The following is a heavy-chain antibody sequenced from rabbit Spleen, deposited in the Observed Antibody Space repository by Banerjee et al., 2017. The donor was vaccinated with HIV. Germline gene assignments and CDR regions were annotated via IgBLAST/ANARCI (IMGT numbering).Heavy chain of an antibody. CDR1: GFSLSHNYV. CDR2: INSKSGEN. CDR3: ARETSGNHGHDL. D-gene: IGHD3-1*01. V-gene: IGHV1S45*01. Sequence: QEQLEESGGDLVKPEGSLTLTCTASGFSLSHNYVMCWVRQAPGKGLEWIACINSKSGENVYANWAKGRFTISKTSSTTVTLQMTSLTAADTATYFCARETSGNHGHDLWGQGTLVTVS. J-gene: IGHJ4*01.